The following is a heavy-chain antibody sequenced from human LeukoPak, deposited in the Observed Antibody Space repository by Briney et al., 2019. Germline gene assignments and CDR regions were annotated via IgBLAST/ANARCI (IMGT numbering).Heavy chain of an antibody. CDR1: GFSVSSNY. CDR2: IYSGYSA. V-gene: IGHV3-66*01. D-gene: IGHD5-24*01. CDR3: ATKRWLQSDFDY. J-gene: IGHJ4*02. Sequence: GGSLRLSCAASGFSVSSNYMSWVRKPPRQGLEWVSVIYSGYSAYTADSVKGRFTIPRDNSKNTLYLQMNSLRAEDTAMYYCATKRWLQSDFDYWGEGTLVTVSS.